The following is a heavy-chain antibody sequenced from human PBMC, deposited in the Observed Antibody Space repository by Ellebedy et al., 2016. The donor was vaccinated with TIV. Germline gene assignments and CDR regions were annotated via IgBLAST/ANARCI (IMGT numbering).Heavy chain of an antibody. Sequence: PGGSLRLSCVASGFTFSTYAMNWVRQAPGKGLEWVSSISGSGDKIYYADSVKGRFTISRDNSKNTLYIQMISLRVEDTAVYYCAKGSDIGFGAVEGFDPWGQGALVTVSS. CDR3: AKGSDIGFGAVEGFDP. V-gene: IGHV3-23*01. CDR1: GFTFSTYA. J-gene: IGHJ5*02. CDR2: ISGSGDKI. D-gene: IGHD2-15*01.